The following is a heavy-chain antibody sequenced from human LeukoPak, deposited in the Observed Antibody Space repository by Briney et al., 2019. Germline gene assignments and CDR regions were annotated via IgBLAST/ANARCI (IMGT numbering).Heavy chain of an antibody. CDR3: ARLWLGERPPDV. V-gene: IGHV4-39*01. D-gene: IGHD3-10*01. CDR1: GASTTTTTHY. Sequence: SETLSLTCTVSGASTTTTTHYWSWIRQPPGKGLEWIGSIYYSGSTYYNPSLKSRLTISVDTSMNQLSLKLNSVTAADTAVYYCARLWLGERPPDVWGQGTTVTVSS. CDR2: IYYSGST. J-gene: IGHJ6*02.